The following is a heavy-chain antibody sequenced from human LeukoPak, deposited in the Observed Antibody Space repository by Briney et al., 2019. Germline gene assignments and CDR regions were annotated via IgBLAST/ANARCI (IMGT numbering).Heavy chain of an antibody. CDR1: GFTFSSHW. V-gene: IGHV3-74*01. D-gene: IGHD6-19*01. Sequence: PGGSLRLSCAASGFTFSSHWMHWVRQAPGKGLVWVSRINSDGSSISYADSVKGRFAISRDNAKNTLYLQMNSLRAEDTAVYYCAKGKDSGWPGYYYGMDVWGQGTTVTVSS. CDR3: AKGKDSGWPGYYYGMDV. CDR2: INSDGSSI. J-gene: IGHJ6*02.